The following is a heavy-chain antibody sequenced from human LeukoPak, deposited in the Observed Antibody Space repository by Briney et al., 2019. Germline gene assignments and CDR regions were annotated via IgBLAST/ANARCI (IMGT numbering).Heavy chain of an antibody. J-gene: IGHJ4*02. CDR3: ARDLHGEVPDYFVC. D-gene: IGHD3-3*01. Sequence: PGGSLRLSCVDSGFPFSTYAMGWVRQAPGKGLEWVSGISGSGDTTYYTDSVKGRCTISRDNSKNTLYLQLNSLRAEDTAVYYCARDLHGEVPDYFVCWVQGSLVTVSS. CDR1: GFPFSTYA. CDR2: ISGSGDTT. V-gene: IGHV3-23*01.